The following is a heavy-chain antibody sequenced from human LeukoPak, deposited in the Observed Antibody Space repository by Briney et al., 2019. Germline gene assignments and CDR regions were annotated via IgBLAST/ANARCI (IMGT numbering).Heavy chain of an antibody. CDR2: ISSDGYTI. CDR3: ARPLCRSTSCTTFDD. CDR1: GFTFSNYN. Sequence: QPGGSLRLSCAASGFTFSNYNMNWVRQAPGKGLEWVSYISSDGYTIFYADSVQGRFTISRDNAKNSLFLQMNSLRAEDTAMYYCARPLCRSTSCTTFDDWGQGTLVTVSS. D-gene: IGHD2-2*01. V-gene: IGHV3-48*01. J-gene: IGHJ4*02.